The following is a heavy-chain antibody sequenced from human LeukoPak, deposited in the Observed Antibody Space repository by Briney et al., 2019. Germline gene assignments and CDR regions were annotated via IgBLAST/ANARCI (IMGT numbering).Heavy chain of an antibody. Sequence: SETLSLTCTVSGGSISSGGYYWSWIRQHPGKGLEWIGYIYYSGSTYYNPSLKSRVTISVDTSKNQFSLRLNSVTAADTAVYYCARDPSADPALWGQGTLVTVSS. CDR1: GGSISSGGYY. CDR3: ARDPSADPAL. V-gene: IGHV4-31*03. CDR2: IYYSGST. J-gene: IGHJ4*02.